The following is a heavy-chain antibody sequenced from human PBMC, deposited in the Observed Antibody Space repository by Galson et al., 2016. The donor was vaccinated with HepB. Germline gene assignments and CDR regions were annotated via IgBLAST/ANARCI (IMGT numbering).Heavy chain of an antibody. D-gene: IGHD2-21*01. CDR3: ATGVNFVWLH. CDR1: SGSISSSRYY. Sequence: ETLSLTCTVSSGSISSSRYYWGWIRQPPGKGLEWIGSVYYSGTAYYDPSLKSRVSISVDTSKNQFSLRLSSVTAADTAIYYCATGVNFVWLHWGQGILVTVSS. CDR2: VYYSGTA. V-gene: IGHV4-39*07. J-gene: IGHJ4*02.